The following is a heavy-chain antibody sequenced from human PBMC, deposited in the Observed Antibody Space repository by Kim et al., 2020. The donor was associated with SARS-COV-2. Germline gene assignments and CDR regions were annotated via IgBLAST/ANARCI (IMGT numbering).Heavy chain of an antibody. Sequence: ASVKVSCKASGYTFTSYDINWVRQATGQGLEWMGWMNPNSGNTGYAQKFQGRVTMTRNTSISTAYMELSSLRSEDTAVYYCAALYSSGWYSGYYYGMDVWGQGTTVTVSS. D-gene: IGHD6-19*01. CDR2: MNPNSGNT. CDR1: GYTFTSYD. J-gene: IGHJ6*02. CDR3: AALYSSGWYSGYYYGMDV. V-gene: IGHV1-8*01.